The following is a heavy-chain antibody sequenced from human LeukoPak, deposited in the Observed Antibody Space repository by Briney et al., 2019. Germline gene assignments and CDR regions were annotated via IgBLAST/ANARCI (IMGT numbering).Heavy chain of an antibody. CDR3: ARLGDGGWYDH. Sequence: KPSETLSLTCTVSGGSISSSSYYWGWIRQPPGKGLEWIGSIYYSGSTYYNPSLKSRVTISVDTSKNQFSLKLSSVTAADTAVYYCARLGDGGWYDHWGQGTLVTVSS. D-gene: IGHD3-16*01. CDR1: GGSISSSSYY. V-gene: IGHV4-39*01. J-gene: IGHJ5*02. CDR2: IYYSGST.